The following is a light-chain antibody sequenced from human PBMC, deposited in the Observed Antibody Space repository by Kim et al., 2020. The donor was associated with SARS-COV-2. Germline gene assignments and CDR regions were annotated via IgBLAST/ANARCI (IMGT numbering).Light chain of an antibody. CDR1: SSNIGNNY. J-gene: IGLJ2*01. CDR3: GTWDSSLSAGL. V-gene: IGLV1-51*01. Sequence: GQKVTISCSGSSSNIGNNYVSWYQQLPGTAPKLLIYDNNKRPSGMPDRFSGSKSGTSATLGITGLQTGDEADYFCGTWDSSLSAGLFGGGTQLTVL. CDR2: DNN.